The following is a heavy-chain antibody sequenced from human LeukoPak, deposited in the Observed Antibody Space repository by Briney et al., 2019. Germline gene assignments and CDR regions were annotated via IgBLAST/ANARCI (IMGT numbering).Heavy chain of an antibody. CDR3: ARHHCSSTSCYLPYYYYGMDV. Sequence: GESLKISCKGSGYSFTSYWIGWVRQMPGKGLEWMGIIYPGDSDTRYSPSFQGQVTISADKSISTAYLQWSSLKASDTAMYYCARHHCSSTSCYLPYYYYGMDVWGQGTTVTVSS. V-gene: IGHV5-51*01. CDR1: GYSFTSYW. J-gene: IGHJ6*02. D-gene: IGHD2-2*01. CDR2: IYPGDSDT.